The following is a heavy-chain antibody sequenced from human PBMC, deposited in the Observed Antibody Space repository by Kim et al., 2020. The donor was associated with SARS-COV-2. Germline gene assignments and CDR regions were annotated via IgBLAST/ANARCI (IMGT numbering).Heavy chain of an antibody. J-gene: IGHJ4*02. CDR2: ITHGGST. Sequence: SETLSLTCAVSGGSIISDTYYWGWVRQPPGKGLEWIGSITHGGSTYYDPSLKSRVTISIDTSNNQFFLRLSSVTAADTAVYFCVKVDEEFDNWGQGTLVPVSS. CDR1: GGSIISDTYY. CDR3: VKVDEEFDN. V-gene: IGHV4-39*07.